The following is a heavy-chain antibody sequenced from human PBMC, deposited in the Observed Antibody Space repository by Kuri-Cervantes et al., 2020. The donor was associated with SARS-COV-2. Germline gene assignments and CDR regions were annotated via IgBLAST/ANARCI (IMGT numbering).Heavy chain of an antibody. CDR1: GGSISSSSYY. CDR3: ARESAAGTPYFDY. J-gene: IGHJ4*02. Sequence: SETLSLTCTVSGGSISSSSYYWGWIRQPPGKGLEWIGYIYYSGSTNYNPSLKSRVTISVDTSKNQFSLKLSSVTAADTAVYYCARESAAGTPYFDYWGQGTLVTVSS. D-gene: IGHD6-13*01. CDR2: IYYSGST. V-gene: IGHV4-61*05.